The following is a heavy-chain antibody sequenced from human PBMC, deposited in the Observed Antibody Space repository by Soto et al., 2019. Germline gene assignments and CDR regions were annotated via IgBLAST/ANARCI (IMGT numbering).Heavy chain of an antibody. CDR3: ARGTITRGGRDFDY. D-gene: IGHD3-16*01. J-gene: IGHJ4*02. CDR1: GGTFSSYA. Sequence: QVQLVQSGAEVKKPGSSVKVSCKASGGTFSSYAISWVRQAPGQGLEWMGGTIPIFGTANYAQKFQGRVTITADDSTSTAHMELSSLRSEDTAVYYCARGTITRGGRDFDYWGQGTLVTVSS. CDR2: TIPIFGTA. V-gene: IGHV1-69*12.